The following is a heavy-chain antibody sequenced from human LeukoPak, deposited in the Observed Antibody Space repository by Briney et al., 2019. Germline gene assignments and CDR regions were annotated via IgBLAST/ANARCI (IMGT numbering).Heavy chain of an antibody. J-gene: IGHJ4*02. V-gene: IGHV3-30*02. CDR2: IRYDGNNK. CDR1: GFPFSDYV. CDR3: AKGAVRASISPV. D-gene: IGHD1-14*01. Sequence: GGSLRLSCAASGFPFSDYVMHWVRQAPGKGLEWVAVIRYDGNNKYYADSVKGRFTISRDNSKNMLYLQMNSLGTEDTAVYYCAKGAVRASISPVWSQGTLVTVSS.